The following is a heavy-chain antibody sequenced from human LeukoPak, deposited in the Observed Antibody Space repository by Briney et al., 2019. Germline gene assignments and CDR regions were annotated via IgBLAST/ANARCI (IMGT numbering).Heavy chain of an antibody. J-gene: IGHJ6*02. CDR2: ISAYNGNT. V-gene: IGHV1-18*01. CDR1: GYTFTSYG. D-gene: IGHD6-13*01. Sequence: ASVKVSCKASGYTFTSYGISWARQAPGQGLEWMGWISAYNGNTNYAQKLQGRVTMTTDTSTSTAYMELRSLRSDDTAVYYCARDYSSSSRFDYYYYYGMDVWGQGTTVTVSS. CDR3: ARDYSSSSRFDYYYYYGMDV.